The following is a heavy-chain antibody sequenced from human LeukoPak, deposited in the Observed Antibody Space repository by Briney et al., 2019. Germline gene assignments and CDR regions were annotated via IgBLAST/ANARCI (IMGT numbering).Heavy chain of an antibody. CDR1: GYTFTRYY. J-gene: IGHJ5*02. CDR2: INPSGGST. CDR3: ARGNVGVGYCSSTSCYDWFDP. Sequence: ASVKVSCKASGYTFTRYYMHSVRQAPGQGLEWMGIINPSGGSTSYAQKFQGRVTITRDTSISTAYMELSRLRSDDTAVYYCARGNVGVGYCSSTSCYDWFDPWGQGTLVTVSS. V-gene: IGHV1-46*01. D-gene: IGHD2-2*01.